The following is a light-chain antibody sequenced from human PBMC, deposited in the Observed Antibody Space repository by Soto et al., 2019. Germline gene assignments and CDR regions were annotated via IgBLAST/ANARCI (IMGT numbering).Light chain of an antibody. CDR3: QQYRT. J-gene: IGKJ1*01. CDR1: QSFSSCN. V-gene: IGKV3-20*01. Sequence: EIVLTQSPGTLSLSPGERATLSCRASQSFSSCNLAWYQQRPGQAPRLLIYRASNRATGIPDRFSGSGSGTDFTLTISSLEPEDFAVYYCQQYRTFGQGTKVDIK. CDR2: RAS.